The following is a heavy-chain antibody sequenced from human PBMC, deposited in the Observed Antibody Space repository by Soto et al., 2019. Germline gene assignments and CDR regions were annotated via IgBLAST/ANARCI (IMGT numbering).Heavy chain of an antibody. Sequence: PGESLKISWKGSGYSFTSYWISWGRQMPGKGLEWMGRIDPSDSYTNSSPSFQGHVTISADKSISTAYLQWSSLKASDTAMYYCARLIAAAGYDAFDIWGQGTMVTVSS. J-gene: IGHJ3*02. D-gene: IGHD6-13*01. CDR3: ARLIAAAGYDAFDI. CDR2: IDPSDSYT. V-gene: IGHV5-10-1*01. CDR1: GYSFTSYW.